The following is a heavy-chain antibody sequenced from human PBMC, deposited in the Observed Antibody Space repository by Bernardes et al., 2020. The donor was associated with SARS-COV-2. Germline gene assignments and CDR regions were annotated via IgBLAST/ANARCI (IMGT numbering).Heavy chain of an antibody. J-gene: IGHJ5*02. Sequence: GGSLRPPWAASGITFTSYAMSWVPQAPGKGRDRVSATSRSGGSTYYAELVKGRFTISRDNSKNTLYLQMNSLRAEETAVYYCAKGVDTDAWGQGILVTVPS. V-gene: IGHV3-23*01. CDR2: TSRSGGST. D-gene: IGHD5-18*01. CDR1: GITFTSYA. CDR3: AKGVDTDA.